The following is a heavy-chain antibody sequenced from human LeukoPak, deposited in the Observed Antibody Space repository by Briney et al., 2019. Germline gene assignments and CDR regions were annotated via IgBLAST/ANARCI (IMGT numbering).Heavy chain of an antibody. Sequence: GGSLRLSCAVSGFTFSSYAMSWVRQAPGKGLEWVSGISGSGDNTYYADSVKGRFTISRDNSKNTLYVQVNSLGTEDTAAYYCAKGSYYDSSGSFYFDYWGQGTLVTVSS. D-gene: IGHD3-22*01. V-gene: IGHV3-23*01. CDR2: ISGSGDNT. J-gene: IGHJ4*02. CDR1: GFTFSSYA. CDR3: AKGSYYDSSGSFYFDY.